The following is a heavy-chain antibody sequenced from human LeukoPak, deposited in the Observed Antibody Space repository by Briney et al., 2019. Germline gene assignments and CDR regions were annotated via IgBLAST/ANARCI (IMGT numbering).Heavy chain of an antibody. CDR1: GFIVINNY. CDR2: IYSDGST. V-gene: IGHV3-66*04. Sequence: PGGSLRLTFAGSGFIVINNYRTWIRQAPGKGLEWVSVIYSDGSTYYVDSVKGRFTVSRDNSKNTVYLQMNTLRVEDTAVYYCARLPPPHGPELDFWGQGTLVTVSS. CDR3: ARLPPPHGPELDF. J-gene: IGHJ4*02.